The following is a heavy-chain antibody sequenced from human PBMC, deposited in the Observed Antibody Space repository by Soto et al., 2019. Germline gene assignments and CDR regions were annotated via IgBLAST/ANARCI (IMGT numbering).Heavy chain of an antibody. V-gene: IGHV4-30-4*01. CDR1: GGSISSGDYY. J-gene: IGHJ4*02. D-gene: IGHD5-12*01. CDR3: ARVHLRDGYDDFVY. CDR2: IYYSGST. Sequence: SETLSLTCTVSGGSISSGDYYWSWIRQPPGKGLEWIGYIYYSGSTYYNPSLKSRVTISVDTSKNQFSLKLSSVTAADTAVYYCARVHLRDGYDDFVYWGQGTLVTVSS.